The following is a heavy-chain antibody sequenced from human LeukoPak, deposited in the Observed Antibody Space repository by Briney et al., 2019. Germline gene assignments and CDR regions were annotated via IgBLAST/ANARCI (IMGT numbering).Heavy chain of an antibody. CDR3: AKDVVPDSGWDLDY. Sequence: PGGSLRLSFSASGFTFSTYSMTSVRQGPGKGLELVSSIYPSRDSTFYADSVNGRFTISRDNSKNTLYLQMSSLRTEDTAIYYCAKDVVPDSGWDLDYWGQGTLVTVSS. V-gene: IGHV3-23*01. CDR2: IYPSRDST. D-gene: IGHD6-19*01. CDR1: GFTFSTYS. J-gene: IGHJ4*02.